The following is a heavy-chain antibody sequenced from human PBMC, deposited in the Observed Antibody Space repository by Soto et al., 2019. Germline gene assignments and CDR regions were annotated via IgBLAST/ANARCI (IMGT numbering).Heavy chain of an antibody. CDR2: IYYTGTT. V-gene: IGHV4-59*01. J-gene: IGHJ6*03. D-gene: IGHD6-13*01. CDR1: GGYMISFD. CDR3: ARAYPWYRSRDS. Sequence: SQTLSLSCSVAGGYMISFDWRRIRQSPGKGLEWIGHIYYTGTTTYNPSLKSRVTLSVNTSKNQMSLSLTSVTAADTAFYHSARAYPWYRSRDSWGKGLTVT.